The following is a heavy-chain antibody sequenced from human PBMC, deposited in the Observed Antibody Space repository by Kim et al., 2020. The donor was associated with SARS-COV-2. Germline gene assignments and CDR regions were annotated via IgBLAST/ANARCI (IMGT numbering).Heavy chain of an antibody. V-gene: IGHV3-23*01. D-gene: IGHD3-10*01. J-gene: IGHJ3*02. Sequence: AHSVKGRFTISRDNSKNTLYLKMNSLRAQDTAVYYCAKDYELLPDAFDIWGQGTMVTVSS. CDR3: AKDYELLPDAFDI.